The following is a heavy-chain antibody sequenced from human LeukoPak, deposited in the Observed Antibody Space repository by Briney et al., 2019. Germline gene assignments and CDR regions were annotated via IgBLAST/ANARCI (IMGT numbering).Heavy chain of an antibody. V-gene: IGHV3-48*01. CDR3: ARVQEGYGSGRRDNYYYYYMDV. D-gene: IGHD3-10*01. J-gene: IGHJ6*03. CDR2: ISSSSSTI. CDR1: GFTFSNYE. Sequence: PGGSLRLSCAASGFTFSNYEVHWVRQAPGKGLEWVSYISSSSSTIYYADSVKGRFTISRDNAKNSLYLQMNSLRAEDTAVYYCARVQEGYGSGRRDNYYYYYMDVWGKGTTVTISS.